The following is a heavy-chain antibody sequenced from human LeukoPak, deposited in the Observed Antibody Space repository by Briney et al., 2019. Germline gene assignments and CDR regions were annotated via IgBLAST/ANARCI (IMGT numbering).Heavy chain of an antibody. CDR1: DGSISSYY. Sequence: PSETLSLTCTVSDGSISSYYWSWIRQPPGKGLEWIGYIYYSGSTNYNPSLKSRVTISVDTSRNQFSLKLSSVTAADTAVYYCARGNSMDYGDYGNYYYGMDVWGRGTTVTVSS. CDR2: IYYSGST. CDR3: ARGNSMDYGDYGNYYYGMDV. D-gene: IGHD4-17*01. V-gene: IGHV4-59*01. J-gene: IGHJ6*02.